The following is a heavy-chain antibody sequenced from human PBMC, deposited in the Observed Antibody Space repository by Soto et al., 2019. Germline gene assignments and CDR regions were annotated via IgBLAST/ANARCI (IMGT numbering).Heavy chain of an antibody. Sequence: GGSLRLSCAASGFTFSSYGMHWVRQAPGKGLEWAAVISYDGSNKYYADSVKGRFTISRDNSKNTLYLQMNSLRAEDTAVYYCAKRAGTVVVITPYYFDYWGQRTLVTVSS. J-gene: IGHJ4*02. CDR2: ISYDGSNK. V-gene: IGHV3-30*18. D-gene: IGHD3-22*01. CDR1: GFTFSSYG. CDR3: AKRAGTVVVITPYYFDY.